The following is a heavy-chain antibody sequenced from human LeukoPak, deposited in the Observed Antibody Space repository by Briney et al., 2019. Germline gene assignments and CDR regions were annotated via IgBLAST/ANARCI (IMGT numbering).Heavy chain of an antibody. CDR3: VKDGADYGENGWFDP. J-gene: IGHJ5*02. CDR2: ISSNGGTT. CDR1: GFTFSSYA. V-gene: IGHV3-64D*09. D-gene: IGHD4-17*01. Sequence: GGSLRLSCSASGFTFSSYAMHWVRQGPGKGLEYVSVISSNGGTTYYADSVKGRFTTSRDNSKNTVDLQMSSLRTDDTGVYYCVKDGADYGENGWFDPWGQGTLVTVSS.